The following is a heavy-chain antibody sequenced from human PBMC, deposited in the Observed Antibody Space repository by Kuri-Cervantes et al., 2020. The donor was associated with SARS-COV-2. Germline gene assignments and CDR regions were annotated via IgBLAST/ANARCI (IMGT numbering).Heavy chain of an antibody. CDR2: ISGSGGST. CDR3: ARDRVEGSGWYRGDY. Sequence: GGSLRLSCAASGFTFSSYAMSWVRQAPGKGLEWVSPISGSGGSTYYPDSVKGRFTISRDNSKNTLYLQMNSLRAEDTAVYYCARDRVEGSGWYRGDYWGQGTLVTVSS. D-gene: IGHD6-19*01. J-gene: IGHJ4*02. CDR1: GFTFSSYA. V-gene: IGHV3-23*01.